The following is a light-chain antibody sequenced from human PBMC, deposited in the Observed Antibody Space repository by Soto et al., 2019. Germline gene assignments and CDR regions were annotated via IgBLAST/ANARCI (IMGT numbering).Light chain of an antibody. V-gene: IGLV1-44*01. J-gene: IGLJ2*01. Sequence: QPVLTQPPSVSGTPGQKVSISCSGSASNLGGNPVNWYQHLPGAAPKLLIYTNHQRPSGVPDRFSGSKSGTTASLAISGLRSEDEADFYCAAWDDSLNAVVFGGGTKLTV. CDR2: TNH. CDR1: ASNLGGNP. CDR3: AAWDDSLNAVV.